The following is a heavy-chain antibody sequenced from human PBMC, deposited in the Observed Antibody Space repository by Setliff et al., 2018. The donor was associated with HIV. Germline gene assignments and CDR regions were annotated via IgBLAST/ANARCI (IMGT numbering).Heavy chain of an antibody. CDR1: GGSISSGNYH. V-gene: IGHV4-61*09. Sequence: SETLSLTCTVSGGSISSGNYHWSWIRQPAGKGLEWIGHIYTSGSTDYNPSLKSRVTISVDTSKSQFSLKLSSLTAADAAVYYCARDRRDDYYLTAYFDSLGQGTLVTVSS. J-gene: IGHJ4*02. D-gene: IGHD1-26*01. CDR2: IYTSGST. CDR3: ARDRRDDYYLTAYFDS.